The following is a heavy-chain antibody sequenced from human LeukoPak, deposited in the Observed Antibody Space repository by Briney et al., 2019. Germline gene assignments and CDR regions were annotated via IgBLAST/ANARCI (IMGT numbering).Heavy chain of an antibody. CDR1: GGSFSGYY. J-gene: IGHJ4*02. CDR2: INHSGST. Sequence: PSETLSLTCAVYGGSFSGYYWSWIRQPPGKGLEWIGEINHSGSTNYNPSLKSRVTISVDTSKNQFSLKLSSVTAADTAVYYCARVKPGYQLWRIGGPSDYWGQGTLVTVSS. V-gene: IGHV4-34*01. CDR3: ARVKPGYQLWRIGGPSDY. D-gene: IGHD2-2*01.